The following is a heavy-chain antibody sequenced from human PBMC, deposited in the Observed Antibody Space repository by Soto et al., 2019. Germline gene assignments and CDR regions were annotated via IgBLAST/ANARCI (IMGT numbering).Heavy chain of an antibody. D-gene: IGHD6-19*01. CDR1: GFTFKTYG. CDR3: AREQWLREGYCYAMDV. CDR2: ISFGGTDK. J-gene: IGHJ6*02. V-gene: IGHV3-30*03. Sequence: QVQLVESGGGVVQPGRSLRLSCAASGFTFKTYGMHWVRQAPGKGLEWVAVISFGGTDKYYADSVKGRFSISRDNSKSTLYLQMNNLTADDTAVYYWAREQWLREGYCYAMDVWGQGTTVTVSS.